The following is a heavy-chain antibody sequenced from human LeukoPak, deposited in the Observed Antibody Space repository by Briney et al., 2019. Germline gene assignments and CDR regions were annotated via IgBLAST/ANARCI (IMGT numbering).Heavy chain of an antibody. CDR2: ISGSGSGT. Sequence: GGSLRLSCAASGFTFSSYGMSRVRQAPGKGLEWVSGISGSGSGTYYADSVKGRFTISRDNSKNTLHLQMNSLRAEDTAVYYCATHGSAHYYMDVWGKGTTVTISS. CDR3: ATHGSAHYYMDV. V-gene: IGHV3-23*01. J-gene: IGHJ6*03. D-gene: IGHD2-2*03. CDR1: GFTFSSYG.